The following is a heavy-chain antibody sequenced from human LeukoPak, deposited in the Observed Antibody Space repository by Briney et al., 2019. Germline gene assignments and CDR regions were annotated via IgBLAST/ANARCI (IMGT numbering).Heavy chain of an antibody. D-gene: IGHD4-17*01. CDR1: GFTLSNYW. CDR2: INSDGSST. CDR3: AKGGATVIDY. V-gene: IGHV3-74*01. Sequence: SGGSLRLSCAASGFTLSNYWMHWVCQAPGKGLVWVSRINSDGSSTTSADSVKGRFTISRDNAKNTLYLQMNSLRAEDTAVYYCAKGGATVIDYWGQGTLVTVSS. J-gene: IGHJ4*02.